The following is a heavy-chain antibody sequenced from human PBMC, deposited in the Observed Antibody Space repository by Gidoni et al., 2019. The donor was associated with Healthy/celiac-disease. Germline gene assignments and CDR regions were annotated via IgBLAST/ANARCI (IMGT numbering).Heavy chain of an antibody. CDR1: GGAISSGDYY. CDR3: AREGLGPYYYYGMDV. J-gene: IGHJ6*02. D-gene: IGHD6-19*01. V-gene: IGHV4-30-4*01. CDR2: IYYSGGT. Sequence: QVQLQESGPGLVKPSQTLSLTCPVSGGAISSGDYYWSWIRQPPGKGLEWIGYIYYSGGTYYNPSLKSRVTISVDTSKNQFSLKLSSVTAADTGVYYCAREGLGPYYYYGMDVWGQGTTVTVSS.